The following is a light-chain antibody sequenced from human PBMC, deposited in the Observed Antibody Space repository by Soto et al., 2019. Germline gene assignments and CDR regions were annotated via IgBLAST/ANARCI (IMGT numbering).Light chain of an antibody. J-gene: IGKJ2*01. Sequence: EIVLTQSPGTLSLSPGERATLSCRASQSVSSSYLAWYQQKPGQAPRLLIYGASSRATGIPDRFSGSGSGTDFTLTISRLEPEDFAVYCWQQYGSSYTFGQGTKLEIQ. CDR1: QSVSSSY. V-gene: IGKV3-20*01. CDR3: QQYGSSYT. CDR2: GAS.